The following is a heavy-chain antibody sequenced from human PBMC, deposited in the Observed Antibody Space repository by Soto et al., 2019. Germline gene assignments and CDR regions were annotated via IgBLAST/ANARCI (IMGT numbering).Heavy chain of an antibody. J-gene: IGHJ5*02. D-gene: IGHD2-15*01. V-gene: IGHV1-18*01. CDR3: ARDCGYCSGGSCYYWFDP. Sequence: QVQLVQSGAEVKKPGASVKVSCKASGYTFTSYGISWVRQAPGQGLEWMGWISAYNGNTNYAQKLQGRVTMTTDTSTSTDYMELRSLRSDDTAVYYCARDCGYCSGGSCYYWFDPWGQGTLVTVSS. CDR1: GYTFTSYG. CDR2: ISAYNGNT.